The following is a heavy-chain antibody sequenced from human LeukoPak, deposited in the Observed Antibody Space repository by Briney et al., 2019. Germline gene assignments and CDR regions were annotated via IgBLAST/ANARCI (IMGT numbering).Heavy chain of an antibody. CDR3: ARSCSTSCYYYYYMDV. CDR2: IYSGGST. D-gene: IGHD2-2*01. CDR1: GFTVFNNY. V-gene: IGHV3-53*01. Sequence: GGSLRLSYAPSGFTVFNNYMSWVRRAPGKGLEWVSLIYSGGSTYYADSVKGRFTISRDNSKNTLYLQMNSLRAEDTAVYYCARSCSTSCYYYYYMDVWGKGTTVTVSS. J-gene: IGHJ6*03.